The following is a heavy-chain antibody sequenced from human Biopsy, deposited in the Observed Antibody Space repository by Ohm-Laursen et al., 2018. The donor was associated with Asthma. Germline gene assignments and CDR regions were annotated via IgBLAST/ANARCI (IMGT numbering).Heavy chain of an antibody. Sequence: SLRLSCAASGFTFSDYDMHWVRQAPGKGLEWVAVISYDGTNKDYADSVKGRFTFSRDNSQNTLSLEMNSLRVEDTAVYYCAKDERLYYGSDSKYMQPVPLGDWGQGTLVIVSA. J-gene: IGHJ4*02. D-gene: IGHD3-10*01. CDR1: GFTFSDYD. V-gene: IGHV3-30*18. CDR2: ISYDGTNK. CDR3: AKDERLYYGSDSKYMQPVPLGD.